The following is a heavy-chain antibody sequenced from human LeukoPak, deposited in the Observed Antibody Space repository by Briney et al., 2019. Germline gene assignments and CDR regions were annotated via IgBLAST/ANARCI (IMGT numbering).Heavy chain of an antibody. Sequence: PGGSLRLSCAASGFTFSSYSMNWVRQAPGKGLEWVSYISSSTSTTYYADSVKGRFTISRDNAKNSLYMQMNSLRDEDTAVYYCARPLYDSGGYYYKSFDIWGQGTMVTVSS. V-gene: IGHV3-48*02. CDR1: GFTFSSYS. J-gene: IGHJ3*02. D-gene: IGHD3-22*01. CDR3: ARPLYDSGGYYYKSFDI. CDR2: ISSSTSTT.